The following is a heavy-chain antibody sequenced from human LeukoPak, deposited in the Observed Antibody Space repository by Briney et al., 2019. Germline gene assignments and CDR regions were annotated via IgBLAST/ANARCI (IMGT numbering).Heavy chain of an antibody. CDR1: GGTFSSYA. D-gene: IGHD3-22*01. CDR3: ARVSLYDSSGYYPRGFDY. Sequence: SVKVSCKASGGTFSSYAISWVRQAPGQGLEWMGGIIPIFGTANYAQKFQGRVTITADESTSTAYMELSSLRSEDTAVYYCARVSLYDSSGYYPRGFDYWGQGTLVTVSS. V-gene: IGHV1-69*13. CDR2: IIPIFGTA. J-gene: IGHJ4*02.